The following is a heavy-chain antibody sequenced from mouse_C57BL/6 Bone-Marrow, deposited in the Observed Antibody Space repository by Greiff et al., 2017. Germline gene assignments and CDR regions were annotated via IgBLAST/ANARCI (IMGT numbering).Heavy chain of an antibody. CDR2: LDPSDSYT. CDR3: ARTATVVDTYAMDY. J-gene: IGHJ4*01. CDR1: GYTFTSYW. Sequence: QVQLQQPGAELVRPGTSVKLSCKASGYTFTSYWMPWVKQRPGQGLEWIGVLDPSDSYTNYNQKFKGKGTLTVDTSSSTAYMQLSSLTSEDSAVYYGARTATVVDTYAMDYWGQGTSVTVSS. V-gene: IGHV1-59*01. D-gene: IGHD1-1*01.